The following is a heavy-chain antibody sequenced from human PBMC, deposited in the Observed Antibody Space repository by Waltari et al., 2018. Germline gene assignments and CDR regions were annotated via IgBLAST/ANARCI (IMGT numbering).Heavy chain of an antibody. Sequence: EVQTLESGGGLLQPGGSLRLYCSASGIIFNNFSINWVRLAPGTGLDWVAAITVSDDTFYADSVMGRFTVSRDTSKNTVYLQMNGLRAEDTAIYYCAKPFYNWDDPLHSWGQGTLVAVSS. CDR2: ITVSDDT. D-gene: IGHD1-20*01. V-gene: IGHV3-23*01. CDR3: AKPFYNWDDPLHS. J-gene: IGHJ4*02. CDR1: GIIFNNFS.